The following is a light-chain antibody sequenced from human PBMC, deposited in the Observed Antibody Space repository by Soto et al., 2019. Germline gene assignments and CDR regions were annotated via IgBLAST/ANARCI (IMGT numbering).Light chain of an antibody. CDR1: TSDVGAYNY. J-gene: IGLJ3*02. V-gene: IGLV2-14*01. Sequence: QSALTQPASVSGSPGQSITISCTGSTSDVGAYNYVSWYKHHPGQAPQLMIYEVIRRPSGISNRFSGSKSGNTASLTISTLQAEDEAEYYCSSYTTSSTVVFGGGTKLTVL. CDR2: EVI. CDR3: SSYTTSSTVV.